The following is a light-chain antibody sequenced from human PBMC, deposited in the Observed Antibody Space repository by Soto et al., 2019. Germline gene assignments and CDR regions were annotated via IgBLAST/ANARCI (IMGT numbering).Light chain of an antibody. Sequence: QSVLTQPPSASGTPGQRVTISCSGSSSNIGSNYVYWYQHLPGTAPRLLIYRNNQRPSGVPDRFSGSKSGTSASLAISGLRSEDEADYYCAAWDDSLRVFGGWTKVTVL. CDR2: RNN. CDR1: SSNIGSNY. V-gene: IGLV1-47*01. CDR3: AAWDDSLRV. J-gene: IGLJ2*01.